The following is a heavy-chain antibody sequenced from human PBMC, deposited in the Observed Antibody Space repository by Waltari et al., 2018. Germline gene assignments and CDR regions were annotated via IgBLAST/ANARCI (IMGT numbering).Heavy chain of an antibody. D-gene: IGHD6-19*01. V-gene: IGHV4-4*07. CDR1: GGSISSYY. Sequence: QVQLQESGPGLVKPSETLSLTCTVSGGSISSYYWSWIRQPAGKGLEWIGSLHYIGDTYYSSSLKSRVIISVDTSNNQFSLRLTSVTAADTAIYFCARNQRGWFDAFDIWGQGTAVTVSS. CDR3: ARNQRGWFDAFDI. J-gene: IGHJ3*02. CDR2: LHYIGDT.